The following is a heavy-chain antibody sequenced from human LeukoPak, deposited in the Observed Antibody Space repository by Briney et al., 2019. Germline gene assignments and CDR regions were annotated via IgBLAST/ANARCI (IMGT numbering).Heavy chain of an antibody. Sequence: GGSLRLSCAASGFTFSSYAMHWVRQAPGKGLEWVSAISGSGGSTYYADSVKGRFTISRDNSKNTLYLQMNSLRAEDTAVYYCAKDKTTVTTFILDYWGQGTLVTVSS. CDR2: ISGSGGST. D-gene: IGHD4-17*01. J-gene: IGHJ4*02. CDR3: AKDKTTVTTFILDY. V-gene: IGHV3-23*01. CDR1: GFTFSSYA.